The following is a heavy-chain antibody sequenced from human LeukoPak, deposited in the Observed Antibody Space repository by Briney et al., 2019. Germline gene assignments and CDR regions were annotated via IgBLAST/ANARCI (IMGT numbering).Heavy chain of an antibody. CDR3: ARVGGIAVAGEKSAYYFDY. Sequence: ASVKVSCKASGYTFTGYYMHWVRQAPGQGLEWMGWINPNSGGTNYAQKFQGRVTMTRDTSISTAYMELSRLRSDDTAVYYCARVGGIAVAGEKSAYYFDYWGQGTLVTVSS. CDR1: GYTFTGYY. CDR2: INPNSGGT. D-gene: IGHD6-19*01. V-gene: IGHV1-2*02. J-gene: IGHJ4*02.